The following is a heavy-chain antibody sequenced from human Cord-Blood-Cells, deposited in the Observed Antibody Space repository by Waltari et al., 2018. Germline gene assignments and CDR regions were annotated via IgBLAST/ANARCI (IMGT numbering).Heavy chain of an antibody. CDR2: ISNSRSYI. V-gene: IGHV3-21*01. J-gene: IGHJ3*02. CDR1: GFTFSSYS. D-gene: IGHD1-26*01. CDR3: ARALVGATAFDI. Sequence: EVQLVESGGGLVKPGGSLRLSCAASGFTFSSYSMNWVRQAPGRGLEWVASISNSRSYIYYADSVKGRFTISRDNSKNSLDLQMSCRRAEDTAVYYCARALVGATAFDIWGQGTMVTVSS.